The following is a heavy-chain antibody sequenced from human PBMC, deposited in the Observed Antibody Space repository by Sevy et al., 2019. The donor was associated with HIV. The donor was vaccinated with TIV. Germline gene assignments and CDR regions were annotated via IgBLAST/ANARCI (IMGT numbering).Heavy chain of an antibody. D-gene: IGHD5-18*01. CDR1: GFIVSSNY. CDR3: ARDRNTAMVIGMDV. CDR2: IYSGGST. Sequence: GGSLRLSCAASGFIVSSNYMSWVRQAPGKGLEWVSVIYSGGSTYYADSVKGRFPISRDNSKNTLYLQMNSLRAEDTAVYYCARDRNTAMVIGMDVWGQGTTVTVSS. J-gene: IGHJ6*02. V-gene: IGHV3-53*01.